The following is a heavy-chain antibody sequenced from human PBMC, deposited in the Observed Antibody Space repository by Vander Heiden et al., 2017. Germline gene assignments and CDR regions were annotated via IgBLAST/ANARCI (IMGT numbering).Heavy chain of an antibody. CDR2: INHSGST. D-gene: IGHD3-3*01. Sequence: QVQLQQWGAGLLKPSETLSLTSAVYGGSFSGYYWSWIRQPPGKGLEWIGEINHSGSTNYNPSLKSRVTISVDTSKNQFSLKLSSVTAADTAVYYCARGRSYYDFWSGNNYWGQGTLVTVSS. CDR3: ARGRSYYDFWSGNNY. CDR1: GGSFSGYY. J-gene: IGHJ4*02. V-gene: IGHV4-34*01.